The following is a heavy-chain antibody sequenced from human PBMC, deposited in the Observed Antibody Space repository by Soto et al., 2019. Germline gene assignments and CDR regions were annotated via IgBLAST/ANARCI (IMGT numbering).Heavy chain of an antibody. CDR2: LSWNSGTI. Sequence: EVQLVESGGGLVQPGRSLRLSCAASGFTFDDYAMHWVRQAPGKGLEWVSGLSWNSGTIEYADSVKGRFTISRDNAKNSLFLQMNSLRAEDTALYYCARARGYGYVSVATFDPWGRGTLVTVSS. CDR1: GFTFDDYA. D-gene: IGHD5-18*01. CDR3: ARARGYGYVSVATFDP. J-gene: IGHJ2*01. V-gene: IGHV3-9*01.